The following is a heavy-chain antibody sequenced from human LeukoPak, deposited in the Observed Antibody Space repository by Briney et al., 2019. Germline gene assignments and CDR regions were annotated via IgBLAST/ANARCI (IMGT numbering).Heavy chain of an antibody. CDR3: AELGITMIGGV. CDR2: ISSTSGYI. D-gene: IGHD3-10*02. CDR1: GFTFSSYG. V-gene: IGHV3-21*01. Sequence: GGSLRLSCAASGFTFSSYGMNWVRQAPGKGLEWVSSISSTSGYIFYADSVKGRFTISRDNAKNSLYLQMNSLRAEDTAVYYCAELGITMIGGVWGKGTTVTISS. J-gene: IGHJ6*04.